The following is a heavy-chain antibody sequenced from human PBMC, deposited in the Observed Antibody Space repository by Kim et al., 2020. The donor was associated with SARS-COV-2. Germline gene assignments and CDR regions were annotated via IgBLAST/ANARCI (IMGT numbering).Heavy chain of an antibody. Sequence: GGSLRLSCAASGFTFSSYAMHWVRQAPGKGLEWVAVISYDGSNKYYADSVKGRFTISRDNSKNTLYLQMNSLRAEDTAVYYCARDNRGLEPNYYMDVWGKGTTVTVSS. CDR2: ISYDGSNK. CDR3: ARDNRGLEPNYYMDV. D-gene: IGHD1-1*01. J-gene: IGHJ6*03. V-gene: IGHV3-30-3*01. CDR1: GFTFSSYA.